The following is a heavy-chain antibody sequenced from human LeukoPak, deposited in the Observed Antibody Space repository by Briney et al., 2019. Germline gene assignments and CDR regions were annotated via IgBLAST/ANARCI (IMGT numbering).Heavy chain of an antibody. V-gene: IGHV4-34*01. Sequence: SETLSLTCAVYGGSFSGYYWSWIRQPPGKGLEWIGEINHSGSTNYNPSLKSRVTISVDTSKNQFSLKLSSVTAADTAVYYCARSRSEGYSYGYTYYYYYMDVWGKGTTVTVSS. D-gene: IGHD5-18*01. CDR3: ARSRSEGYSYGYTYYYYYMDV. J-gene: IGHJ6*03. CDR2: INHSGST. CDR1: GGSFSGYY.